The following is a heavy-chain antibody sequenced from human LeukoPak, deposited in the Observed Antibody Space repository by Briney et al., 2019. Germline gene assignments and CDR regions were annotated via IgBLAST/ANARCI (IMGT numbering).Heavy chain of an antibody. D-gene: IGHD3-22*01. CDR2: IYYTGSA. Sequence: KPSETLSLTCAVSSDPFTNYYWHWIRQPPGKGLEWIGYIYYTGSANYNPPLKSRGTISVDRFKNQYSLKLTSLTAADTAVYYCARERMGNYYDSSGYYFDGWGQGTLVTVSS. V-gene: IGHV4-59*01. CDR3: ARERMGNYYDSSGYYFDG. CDR1: SDPFTNYY. J-gene: IGHJ4*02.